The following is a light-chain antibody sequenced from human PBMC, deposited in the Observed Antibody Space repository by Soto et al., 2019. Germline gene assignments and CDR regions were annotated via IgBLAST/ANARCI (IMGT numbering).Light chain of an antibody. CDR3: QSCDSSNSWV. CDR2: EDN. J-gene: IGLJ3*02. V-gene: IGLV6-57*01. CDR1: SGSIASNY. Sequence: NFMLTQPHSVSASPGKTVTISCTRSSGSIASNYVQWYQQRPGSSPTTVIYEDNQRSSGVPDRFSGSIDSSSNSASLTISGLKTEDEADYYCQSCDSSNSWVFGGGTKLTVL.